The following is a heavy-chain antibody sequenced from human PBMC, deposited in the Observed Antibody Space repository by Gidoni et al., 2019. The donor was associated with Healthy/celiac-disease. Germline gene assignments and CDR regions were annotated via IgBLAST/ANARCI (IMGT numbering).Heavy chain of an antibody. CDR2: INAGNGNT. Sequence: QVQLVQSGAEVKKPGASVKVSCKASGYTFTSYAMHWVRQAPGQRLEWMGWINAGNGNTKYSQKFQGRVTITRDTSASTAYMELSSLRSEDTAVYYCARSYDCTNGVCYEGDAFDIWGQGTMVTVSS. D-gene: IGHD2-8*01. V-gene: IGHV1-3*01. CDR3: ARSYDCTNGVCYEGDAFDI. CDR1: GYTFTSYA. J-gene: IGHJ3*02.